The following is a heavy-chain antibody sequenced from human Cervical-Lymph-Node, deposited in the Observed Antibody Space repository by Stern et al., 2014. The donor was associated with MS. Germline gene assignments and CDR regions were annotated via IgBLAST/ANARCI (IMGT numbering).Heavy chain of an antibody. CDR2: ISPKTGSA. J-gene: IGHJ4*02. V-gene: IGHV1-2*02. CDR1: GYTFTAYF. D-gene: IGHD1-26*01. CDR3: ARDRGSYSDY. Sequence: QVQLGQSGAEVERPGASVKVSCKASGYTFTAYFLHWVRQAPGQGLEWMGWISPKTGSATYAQKFQDRVTMTRDTSINTGYMEVSSLRSDDPAVYYCARDRGSYSDYWGQGTLVAVSS.